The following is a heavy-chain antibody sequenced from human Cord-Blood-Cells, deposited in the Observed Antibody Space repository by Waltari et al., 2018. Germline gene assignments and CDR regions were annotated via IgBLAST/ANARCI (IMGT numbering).Heavy chain of an antibody. J-gene: IGHJ6*02. CDR2: MNPNSGNT. CDR3: ARGPDIVVVPAADYYYGMDV. D-gene: IGHD2-2*01. Sequence: QVQLVQSGAEVKKPGASVKVSCTASGYTFTSYDINWVPQATGPGLEWMGWMNPNSGNTGYAQKFQGRVTITRNTSISTAYMELSSLRSEDTAVYYCARGPDIVVVPAADYYYGMDVWGQGTTVTVSS. CDR1: GYTFTSYD. V-gene: IGHV1-8*03.